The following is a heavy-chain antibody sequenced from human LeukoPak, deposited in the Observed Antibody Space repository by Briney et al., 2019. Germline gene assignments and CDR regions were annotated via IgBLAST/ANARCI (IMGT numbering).Heavy chain of an antibody. V-gene: IGHV3-72*01. Sequence: GGSLRLSCAGAGFSIADHHMDWVRQAPGTGLEWIGRSATTKPNSCTTQYAASVRSRFTISRDDSQNSLYLHLNSLKTEDTAVYYCVRVVTTRSGWYHFDNWGLGTLVTVSS. CDR3: VRVVTTRSGWYHFDN. D-gene: IGHD6-13*01. CDR1: GFSIADHH. CDR2: SATTKPNSCTT. J-gene: IGHJ4*02.